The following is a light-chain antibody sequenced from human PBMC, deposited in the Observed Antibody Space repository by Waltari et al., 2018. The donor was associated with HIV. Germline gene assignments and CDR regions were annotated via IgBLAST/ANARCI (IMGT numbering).Light chain of an antibody. CDR3: QSYDSSLSGSGV. V-gene: IGLV1-40*01. CDR1: SSNIGAGYD. CDR2: GKR. Sequence: QSVLTQPPSVSGAPGQRVTISCTGSSSNIGAGYDVHWYQQLPGTAPKLIIYGKRTRPPGVPDQFSGSKSGPSASQAIIGLQAEDEADYYCQSYDSSLSGSGVFGGGTKLTVL. J-gene: IGLJ3*02.